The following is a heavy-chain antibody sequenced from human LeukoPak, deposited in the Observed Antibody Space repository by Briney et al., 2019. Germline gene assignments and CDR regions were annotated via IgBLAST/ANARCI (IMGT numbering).Heavy chain of an antibody. D-gene: IGHD7-27*01. V-gene: IGHV4-39*01. CDR3: ARRTFNWGSGAAFAI. J-gene: IGHJ3*02. CDR1: GRSISMSRFY. Sequence: SETLSLTCTLSGRSISMSRFYWGWIRQPPGKGLEWIGSIYYTGSIYYNPSLKSRVTISIDTSKNQFSLKLSSLTAADTAVYYCARRTFNWGSGAAFAIWGQGKRVIVSS. CDR2: IYYTGSI.